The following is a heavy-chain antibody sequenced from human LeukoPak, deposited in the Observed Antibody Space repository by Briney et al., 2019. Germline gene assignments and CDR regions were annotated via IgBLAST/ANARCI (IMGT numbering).Heavy chain of an antibody. D-gene: IGHD6-6*01. CDR2: ISATGAGT. Sequence: GGSLRLSCGGSGFILSKYGMNWVRQAPGKGVEWVCAISATGAGTYYIASVKGRFNISRDNGNNTLYLQMNSLRAEDTARYYCAKDLWHLVRMIDRWGQGILVIAST. J-gene: IGHJ5*02. CDR1: GFILSKYG. CDR3: AKDLWHLVRMIDR. V-gene: IGHV3-23*01.